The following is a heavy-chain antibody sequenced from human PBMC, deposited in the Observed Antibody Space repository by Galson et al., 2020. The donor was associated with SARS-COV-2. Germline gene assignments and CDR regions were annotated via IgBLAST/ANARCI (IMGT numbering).Heavy chain of an antibody. D-gene: IGHD3-22*01. V-gene: IGHV3-23*01. CDR1: GFTFSSYA. CDR2: ISSSGGST. Sequence: TGGSLRLSCAASGFTFSSYAMSWVRQAPGKGLEWVSPISSSGGSTYYADSVKGRFTISIDNSKNTLYLQMNSLRAEDTAVYYCASERVTMIVRGYFDYWGQGTLVTVSS. J-gene: IGHJ4*02. CDR3: ASERVTMIVRGYFDY.